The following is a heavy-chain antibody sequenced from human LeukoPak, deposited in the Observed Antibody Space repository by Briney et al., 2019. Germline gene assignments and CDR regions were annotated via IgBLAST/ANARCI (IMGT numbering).Heavy chain of an antibody. D-gene: IGHD1-26*01. J-gene: IGHJ6*02. Sequence: GGSLRLSCAASGFTFSSYAMHWVRQAPGKGLEWVAVISYDGSNKYYADSVKGRFTISRDNSKNTLYLQMNSLRAEDTAVYYCARDLVGAGIYYGMDVWGQGTTVTVSS. CDR2: ISYDGSNK. CDR1: GFTFSSYA. V-gene: IGHV3-30-3*01. CDR3: ARDLVGAGIYYGMDV.